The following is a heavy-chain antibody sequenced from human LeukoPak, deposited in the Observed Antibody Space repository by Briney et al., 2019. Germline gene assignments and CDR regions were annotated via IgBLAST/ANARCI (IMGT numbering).Heavy chain of an antibody. CDR1: GGSFSDHY. CDR2: ISHSGRT. Sequence: SETLSLTCAVCGGSFSDHYWSWIRQPPGKGLEWIGEISHSGRTDYNPSLKGRVTMSVDTSKYLFSLNLTSMTAADTAVYYCARGPRTGDSGGYLNYWGQGTLVTVSS. CDR3: ARGPRTGDSGGYLNY. D-gene: IGHD3-22*01. V-gene: IGHV4-34*01. J-gene: IGHJ4*02.